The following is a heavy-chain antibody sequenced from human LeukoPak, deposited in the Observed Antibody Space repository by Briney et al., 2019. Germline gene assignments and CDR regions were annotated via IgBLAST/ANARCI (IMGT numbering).Heavy chain of an antibody. D-gene: IGHD2-2*01. CDR1: GFTFSSYD. CDR2: IGTAGDT. Sequence: GGSLRLSCAASGFTFSSYDMHWVRQATGKGLEWVSAIGTAGDTYYPGSVKGRFTISRDNSKNTLYLQMNSLRAEDTDVYYCAKTGSSTTFYYYYMDVWGKGATVTVSS. V-gene: IGHV3-13*01. J-gene: IGHJ6*03. CDR3: AKTGSSTTFYYYYMDV.